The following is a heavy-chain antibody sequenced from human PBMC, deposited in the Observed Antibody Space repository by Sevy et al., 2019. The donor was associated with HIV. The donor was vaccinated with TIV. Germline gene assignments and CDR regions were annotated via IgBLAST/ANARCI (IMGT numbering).Heavy chain of an antibody. CDR1: GYTFTSYA. D-gene: IGHD6-6*01. CDR3: ARETPRSIAARPDYWFDP. J-gene: IGHJ5*02. Sequence: ASVKVSSKASGYTFTSYAMHWVRQAPGQRLEWMGWINAGNGNTKYSQKFQGRVTITRDTSASTAYMELSSLRSEDTAVYYCARETPRSIAARPDYWFDPWGQGTLVTVSS. CDR2: INAGNGNT. V-gene: IGHV1-3*01.